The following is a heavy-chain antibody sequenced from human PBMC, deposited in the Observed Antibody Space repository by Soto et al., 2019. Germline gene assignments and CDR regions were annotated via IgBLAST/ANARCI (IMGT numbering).Heavy chain of an antibody. D-gene: IGHD4-17*01. V-gene: IGHV3-30*18. CDR2: ISYDGSNK. Sequence: MDWVRQAPGKGLEWVAVISYDGSNKYYADSVKGRFTISRDNSKNTLYLQMISLRAEDTAVYYCAKDQDYGDYGGYFDYWGQGTLVTVSS. J-gene: IGHJ4*02. CDR3: AKDQDYGDYGGYFDY.